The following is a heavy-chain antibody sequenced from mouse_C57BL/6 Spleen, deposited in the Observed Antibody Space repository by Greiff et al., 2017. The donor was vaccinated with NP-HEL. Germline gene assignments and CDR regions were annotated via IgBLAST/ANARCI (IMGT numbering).Heavy chain of an antibody. CDR2: ISSGGDYI. V-gene: IGHV5-9-1*02. J-gene: IGHJ4*01. Sequence: EVQVVESGEGLVKPGGSLKLSCAASGFTFSSYAMSWVRQTPEKRLEWVAYISSGGDYIYYADTVKGRFTISRDNARNTLYLQMSSLKSEDTAMYYCTREGNYDYDVGAMDYWGQGTSVTVSS. CDR3: TREGNYDYDVGAMDY. CDR1: GFTFSSYA. D-gene: IGHD2-4*01.